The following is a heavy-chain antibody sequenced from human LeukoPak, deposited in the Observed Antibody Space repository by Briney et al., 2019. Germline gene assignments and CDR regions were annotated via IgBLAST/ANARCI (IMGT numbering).Heavy chain of an antibody. CDR3: AREMGGYPFDY. Sequence: GGSLRLSCAASGFAFSSFEMNWVRQAPGKGLEWVSYISISGRTIYYADSVKGRFTISRDNAKNSVYLQMSSLRAEDTAVYYCAREMGGYPFDYWGQGALVTVSS. V-gene: IGHV3-48*03. J-gene: IGHJ4*02. D-gene: IGHD5-12*01. CDR2: ISISGRTI. CDR1: GFAFSSFE.